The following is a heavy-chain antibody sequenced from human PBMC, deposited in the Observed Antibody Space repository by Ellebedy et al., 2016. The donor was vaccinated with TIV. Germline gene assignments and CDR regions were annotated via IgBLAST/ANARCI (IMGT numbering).Heavy chain of an antibody. CDR3: PKGQRVVTAPFDY. D-gene: IGHD2-21*02. CDR2: IGGSGDEI. Sequence: GESLKISCVGSGFTFSSYAMSWVRQAPGKGLEWVSTIGGSGDEIHYADSVKGRFTISRDNFKNTLCLQMNSLRAEDTAVYYCPKGQRVVTAPFDYWGHGTLVTVSS. J-gene: IGHJ4*01. CDR1: GFTFSSYA. V-gene: IGHV3-23*01.